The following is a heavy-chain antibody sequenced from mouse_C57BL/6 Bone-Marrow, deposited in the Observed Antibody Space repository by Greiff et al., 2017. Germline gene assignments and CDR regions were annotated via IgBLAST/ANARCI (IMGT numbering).Heavy chain of an antibody. CDR1: GFSLSTFGMG. CDR3: ARIALDGYYPWFAY. V-gene: IGHV8-8*01. J-gene: IGHJ3*01. D-gene: IGHD2-3*01. CDR2: IWWDDDK. Sequence: ESGPGILQPSQTLSLTCSFSGFSLSTFGMGVGWIRQPSGKGLEWLAHIWWDDDKYYNPALKSRLTISKDTSKNQVFLKIANVDTADTATYYCARIALDGYYPWFAYWGQGTLVTVSA.